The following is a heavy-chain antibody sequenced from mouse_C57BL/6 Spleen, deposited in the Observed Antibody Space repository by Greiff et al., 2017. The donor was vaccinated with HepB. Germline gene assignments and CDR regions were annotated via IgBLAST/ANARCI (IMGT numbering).Heavy chain of an antibody. V-gene: IGHV5-6*01. CDR3: ARLQIVTTAAWFAY. CDR1: GFTFSSYG. Sequence: EVHGVESGGDLVKPGGSLKLSCAASGFTFSSYGMSWVRQTPDKRLEWVATISSGGSYTYYPDSVKGRFTISRDNAKNTLYLQMSSLKSEDTAMYYCARLQIVTTAAWFAYWGQGTLGTVSA. CDR2: ISSGGSYT. J-gene: IGHJ3*01. D-gene: IGHD2-5*01.